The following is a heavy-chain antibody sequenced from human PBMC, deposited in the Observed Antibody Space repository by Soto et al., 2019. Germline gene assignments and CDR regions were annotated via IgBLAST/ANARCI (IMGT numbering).Heavy chain of an antibody. V-gene: IGHV1-69*06. CDR2: TIPLFSTS. CDR1: AGTFNNYA. Sequence: QEQLVQSGPEVKKPGSSVTVSCKASAGTFNNYAICWVRQAPGQGLEWMGGTIPLFSTSSYAQKFQGRVTITAAKSSSTVYIELRNLKSEDTALYYCSRAGGSPYYCYGMDVCGQGTAVTVS. D-gene: IGHD2-15*01. J-gene: IGHJ6*02. CDR3: SRAGGSPYYCYGMDV.